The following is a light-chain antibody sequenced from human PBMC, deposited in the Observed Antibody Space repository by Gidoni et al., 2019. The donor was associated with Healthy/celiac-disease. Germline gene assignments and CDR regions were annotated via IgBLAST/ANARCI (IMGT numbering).Light chain of an antibody. CDR3: QAWDSSTVV. CDR2: QDS. V-gene: IGLV3-1*01. Sequence: SYEPPHPPSVSVSPGQTASITFTGDNLGDKYACWYQQKPGQSTVLVIYQDSKRPSGIPERFSGSNSGNTATLTISGTQAMDEADYYCQAWDSSTVVFGGGTKLTVL. J-gene: IGLJ2*01. CDR1: NLGDKY.